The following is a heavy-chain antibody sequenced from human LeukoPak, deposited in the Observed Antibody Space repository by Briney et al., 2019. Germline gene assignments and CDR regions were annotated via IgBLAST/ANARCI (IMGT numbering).Heavy chain of an antibody. CDR3: ARGGRVTTVVTLLDY. V-gene: IGHV1-2*02. J-gene: IGHJ4*02. CDR1: GYTFTGYY. Sequence: ASXEVSCKSSGYTFTGYYMHWVRQAPGRGLEWMGWINPNSYGTNYAQKFQGRVTMTRDTSISTAYMELSRLRSDDTAVYYCARGGRVTTVVTLLDYWGQGTLVTVSP. D-gene: IGHD4-23*01. CDR2: INPNSYGT.